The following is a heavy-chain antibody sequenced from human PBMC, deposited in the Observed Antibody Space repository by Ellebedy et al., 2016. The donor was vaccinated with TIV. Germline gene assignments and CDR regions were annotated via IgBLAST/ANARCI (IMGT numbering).Heavy chain of an antibody. J-gene: IGHJ4*02. V-gene: IGHV4-4*08. D-gene: IGHD3-3*01. Sequence: MPSETLSLTCDVSGASMSYNYWSWVRQPPGKGLEWIGYIYDIGTTNYNPSLKSRVAISIDTSKNQFSLKLKSVTAADTAVYFCARAPRTYNFWSGYREHFDSWGQGTLVTVSS. CDR3: ARAPRTYNFWSGYREHFDS. CDR2: IYDIGTT. CDR1: GASMSYNY.